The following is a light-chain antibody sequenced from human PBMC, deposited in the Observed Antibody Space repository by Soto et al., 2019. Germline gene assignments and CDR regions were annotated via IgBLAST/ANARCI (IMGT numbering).Light chain of an antibody. Sequence: DIQMTQSPSSLSASVGDRVTITCRASQGISNYLAWYQQKPGKVPKLLIYAASTLQSGVPSRFSGSGSGTDYTLTISSLQPEHVATYYCQKYNSAPWTFGQRTKVEIK. CDR1: QGISNY. V-gene: IGKV1-27*01. CDR3: QKYNSAPWT. J-gene: IGKJ1*01. CDR2: AAS.